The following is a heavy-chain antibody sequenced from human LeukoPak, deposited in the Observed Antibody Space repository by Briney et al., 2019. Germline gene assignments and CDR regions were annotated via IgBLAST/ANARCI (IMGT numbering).Heavy chain of an antibody. J-gene: IGHJ6*02. CDR2: IVPILGIA. D-gene: IGHD5-12*01. V-gene: IGHV1-69*10. Sequence: SVKVSCKASGGTFSSYAISWVRQAPGHGLEWMGGIVPILGIAKYAQNFQGRVTTTADKSTSTAYMELSSLRSEDTAVYYCARALSGYSGYDSVYYYGMDVWGQGTTVTVSS. CDR1: GGTFSSYA. CDR3: ARALSGYSGYDSVYYYGMDV.